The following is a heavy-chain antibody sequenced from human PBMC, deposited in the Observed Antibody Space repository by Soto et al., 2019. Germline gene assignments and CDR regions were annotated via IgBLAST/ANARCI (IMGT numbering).Heavy chain of an antibody. D-gene: IGHD2-15*01. J-gene: IGHJ4*02. CDR2: IYHSGTT. CDR1: GGSINSDNW. V-gene: IGHV4-4*02. CDR3: ARTPVFCSGGTCYSGFLDY. Sequence: SETLSLTCAVSGGSINSDNWWNWVRQSPGKGLEWIGEIYHSGTTNSNPSLKSRVTMSVDKSKNQFSLKLSSVTAADTAVYYCARTPVFCSGGTCYSGFLDYWGQGTLVTV.